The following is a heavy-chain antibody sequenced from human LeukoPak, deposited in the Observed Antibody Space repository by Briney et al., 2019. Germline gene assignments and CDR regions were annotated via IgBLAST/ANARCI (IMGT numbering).Heavy chain of an antibody. D-gene: IGHD2-2*01. J-gene: IGHJ3*02. CDR3: ARAVCSSTSCYPPDAFDI. CDR1: GGSISSYY. CDR2: IYYSGST. Sequence: PSETLSLTCTVSGGSISSYYWSWIRQPPGKGLEWIGYIYYSGSTNYNPSLKSRVTISVDTSKNQFSLKLSSVTAADTAVYCCARAVCSSTSCYPPDAFDIWGQGTMVTVSS. V-gene: IGHV4-59*01.